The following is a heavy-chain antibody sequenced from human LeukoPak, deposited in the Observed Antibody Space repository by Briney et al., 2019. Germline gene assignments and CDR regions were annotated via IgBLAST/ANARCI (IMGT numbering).Heavy chain of an antibody. CDR1: GFKFSDHY. CDR2: ISGSGDST. CDR3: MKDPRGPDH. D-gene: IGHD3-10*01. J-gene: IGHJ4*02. Sequence: GGSLRLSCAASGFKFSDHYIDWVRQAPGKGLEWVSGISGSGDSTYYADSAKGRFTISRDNSKNTLYLQLNSLRVEDTAVYYCMKDPRGPDHWGQGTLVTVSS. V-gene: IGHV3-23*01.